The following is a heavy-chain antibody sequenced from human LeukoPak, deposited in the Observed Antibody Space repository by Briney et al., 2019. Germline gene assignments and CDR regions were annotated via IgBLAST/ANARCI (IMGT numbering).Heavy chain of an antibody. J-gene: IGHJ4*02. CDR1: GGSVSSRDYY. CDR2: IYYSGTT. Sequence: PSETLSLTCTVSGGSVSSRDYYWTWTRQSPGTGLEWVGLIYYSGTTYYSPSLKSRIAMSVDTSKNQFSLRLNSVTAADTAVYYCATIPEDRENYIDYWGQGTLVTVSS. V-gene: IGHV4-30-4*01. D-gene: IGHD1-14*01. CDR3: ATIPEDRENYIDY.